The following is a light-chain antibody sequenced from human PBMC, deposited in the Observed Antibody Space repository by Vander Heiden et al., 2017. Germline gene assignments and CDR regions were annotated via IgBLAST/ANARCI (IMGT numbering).Light chain of an antibody. CDR2: EEN. Sequence: SYELTQPPSVSVSPVQTARITCSGGVLSKKSASWYQQKSGPAPVLALFEENKGPSGIPERFSGSRSGTLATMIISGDQGEDAAGYYCYSKDSSGNALFGEGTKLTVL. CDR1: VLSKKS. V-gene: IGLV3-10*01. CDR3: YSKDSSGNAL. J-gene: IGLJ2*01.